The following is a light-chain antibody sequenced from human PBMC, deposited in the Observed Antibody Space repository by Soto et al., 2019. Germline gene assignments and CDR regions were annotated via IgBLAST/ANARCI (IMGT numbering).Light chain of an antibody. CDR1: SSNIGNNY. CDR2: RIN. Sequence: QSVLTQPPSASGTPGQTVTISCSESSSNIGNNYVYWYQKLPGTAPKLLIYRINQRPSGVPDRFSGSKSGTSASLAISGLRSEDEADYYCATWDDNLSGYWVFGGGTKLTVL. J-gene: IGLJ3*02. V-gene: IGLV1-47*01. CDR3: ATWDDNLSGYWV.